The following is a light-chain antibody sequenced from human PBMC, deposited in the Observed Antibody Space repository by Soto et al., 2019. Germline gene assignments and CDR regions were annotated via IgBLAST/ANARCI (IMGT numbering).Light chain of an antibody. V-gene: IGKV1-9*01. Sequence: IQMTQSPSSLSATVGDRVTITCRASRDVSSYLVWYQQKPGKAPELLLYAASTLQSGVPLRFSGSGSGTEFTLTISSQQPEDFATYYCQQLSYYPRTFGQGTKLEI. CDR2: AAS. CDR3: QQLSYYPRT. J-gene: IGKJ2*01. CDR1: RDVSSY.